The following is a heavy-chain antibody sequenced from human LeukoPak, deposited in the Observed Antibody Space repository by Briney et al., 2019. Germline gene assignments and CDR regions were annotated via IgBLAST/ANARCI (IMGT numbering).Heavy chain of an antibody. J-gene: IGHJ2*01. CDR3: ARAGVTNQLGETYWYFDL. CDR1: GFTLSNYW. Sequence: GGSLRLSCTASGFTLSNYWMTWVRQAPGKGLEWVAKIKKDGSATYYVDSMKGRFTVSRDNAANSLYLQMSNLGVEDTAVYSCARAGVTNQLGETYWYFDLWGRGTLVTVSS. CDR2: IKKDGSAT. V-gene: IGHV3-7*01. D-gene: IGHD1-1*01.